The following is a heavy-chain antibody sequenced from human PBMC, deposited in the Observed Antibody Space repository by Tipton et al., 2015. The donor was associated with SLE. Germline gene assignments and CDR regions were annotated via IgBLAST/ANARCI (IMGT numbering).Heavy chain of an antibody. Sequence: TLSLTCTVSGGSISSYYWSWIRQPPGKGLEWIGYIYYSGSTNYNPSLKSRVTISVGTSKNQFSLKLSSVTAADTAVYYCAREPRSGYHDYWGQGTLVIVSS. J-gene: IGHJ4*02. D-gene: IGHD3-3*01. V-gene: IGHV4-59*12. CDR2: IYYSGST. CDR1: GGSISSYY. CDR3: AREPRSGYHDY.